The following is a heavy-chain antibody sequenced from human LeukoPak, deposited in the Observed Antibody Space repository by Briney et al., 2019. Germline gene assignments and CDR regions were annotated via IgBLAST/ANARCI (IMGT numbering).Heavy chain of an antibody. D-gene: IGHD3-16*01. CDR1: GGSFSGYY. CDR2: INHSGST. V-gene: IGHV4-34*01. J-gene: IGHJ4*02. Sequence: SETLSLTCAVYGGSFSGYYWSWIRQPPGKGLEWIGEINHSGSTNYNPSLKSRVTISVDTSKNQFSLKLSSVTAADTAVYYCARGGGVAASPGKGGAPNYFDYWGQGTLVTVSS. CDR3: ARGGGVAASPGKGGAPNYFDY.